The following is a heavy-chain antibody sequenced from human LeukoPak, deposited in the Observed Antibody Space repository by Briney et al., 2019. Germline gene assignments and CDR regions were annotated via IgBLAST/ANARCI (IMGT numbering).Heavy chain of an antibody. D-gene: IGHD1-26*01. V-gene: IGHV3-21*01. CDR1: GFTLRSYG. CDR2: ISTSSYYI. Sequence: GGSLRLSCAASGFTLRSYGMNWVRQAPGKGLEWVSYISTSSYYIYYADSVKGRFTISRDDAKNSLYLQMHSLRTEDTAVYYCARDASGSSTGLIDSWGQGTLVTVSS. J-gene: IGHJ4*02. CDR3: ARDASGSSTGLIDS.